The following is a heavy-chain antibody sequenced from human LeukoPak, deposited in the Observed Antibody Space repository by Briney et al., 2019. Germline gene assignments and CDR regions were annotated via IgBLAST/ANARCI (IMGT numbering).Heavy chain of an antibody. V-gene: IGHV4-59*01. CDR3: ARYCSSTSCYGGLDY. CDR1: GGSISSYY. J-gene: IGHJ4*02. Sequence: SETLSLTCTVSGGSISSYYWSWIRQPPGKGLEWIGDIYYSGSTNYNPSLKSRVTISVDTSKNQFSLKLSSVTAADTAVYYCARYCSSTSCYGGLDYWGQGTLVTVSA. CDR2: IYYSGST. D-gene: IGHD2-2*01.